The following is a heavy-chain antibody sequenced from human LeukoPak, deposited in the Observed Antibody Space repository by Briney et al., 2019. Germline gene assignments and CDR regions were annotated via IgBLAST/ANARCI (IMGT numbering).Heavy chain of an antibody. Sequence: SETLSLTCTVSGGSINSNNYYWGWIRQPPGKGLEWIGSIYYSGSAYYNPSLKSRLTISVDTSKNQFSLKLSSVTAADTAVYYCARDPVRGALDGFDIWGQGTMVTVSS. CDR3: ARDPVRGALDGFDI. CDR1: GGSINSNNYY. J-gene: IGHJ3*02. D-gene: IGHD3-10*01. CDR2: IYYSGSA. V-gene: IGHV4-39*02.